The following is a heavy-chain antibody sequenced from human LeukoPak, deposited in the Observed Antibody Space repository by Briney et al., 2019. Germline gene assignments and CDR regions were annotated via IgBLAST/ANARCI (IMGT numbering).Heavy chain of an antibody. CDR1: GFIFSDYN. CDR2: IWYDGSHK. J-gene: IGHJ3*02. Sequence: GGSLRLSCPASGFIFSDYNMHWIRQAPGKGLEWVAVIWYDGSHKIYEDSVKGRFTITRDNSKNTLYLQMIGLGAEDTGVYHCASGDAFDNWGQGTMVTVSS. CDR3: ASGDAFDN. V-gene: IGHV3-33*01.